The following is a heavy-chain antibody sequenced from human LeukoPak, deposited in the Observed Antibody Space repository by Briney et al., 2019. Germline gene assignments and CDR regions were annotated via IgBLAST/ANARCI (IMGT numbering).Heavy chain of an antibody. V-gene: IGHV3-48*04. J-gene: IGHJ3*02. CDR1: GFTFSSYS. CDR2: ISSSSSTI. D-gene: IGHD3-10*01. CDR3: ARERWSIRGPGSAFDI. Sequence: GGSLRLSCAASGFTFSSYSMNWVRQAPGKGLEWVSYISSSSSTIYYADSVKGRFTISRDNAKNTLYLQMNSLRAEDTAVYYCARERWSIRGPGSAFDIWGQGTMVTVSS.